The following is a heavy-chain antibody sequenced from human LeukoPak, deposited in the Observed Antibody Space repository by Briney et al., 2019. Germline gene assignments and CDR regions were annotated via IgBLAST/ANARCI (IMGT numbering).Heavy chain of an antibody. J-gene: IGHJ4*02. CDR3: ARQGSSGSCLEY. CDR2: IYFSGST. Sequence: SETLSLTCTVSGGSISSRSYYWGWIRQPPGKGLEWIGSIYFSGSTYYNPSLKSRVTISVDPSKNQFSLKLTSLTAADTAVYYCARQGSSGSCLEYWGQGTLVTVSS. D-gene: IGHD1-26*01. CDR1: GGSISSRSYY. V-gene: IGHV4-39*01.